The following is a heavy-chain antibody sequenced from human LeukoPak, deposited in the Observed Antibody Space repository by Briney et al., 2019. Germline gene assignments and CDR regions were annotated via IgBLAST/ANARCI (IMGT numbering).Heavy chain of an antibody. Sequence: PSGTLSLTCAVSGGSISSSNWWSWVRQPPGKGLEWIGEIYHSGSTNYNPSLKSRVTISVDKSKNQFSLKLSSVTAADTAVYYCARGQGAILTWPGSDYWGQGTLVTVSS. D-gene: IGHD3-9*01. V-gene: IGHV4-4*02. CDR1: GGSISSSNW. CDR2: IYHSGST. J-gene: IGHJ4*02. CDR3: ARGQGAILTWPGSDY.